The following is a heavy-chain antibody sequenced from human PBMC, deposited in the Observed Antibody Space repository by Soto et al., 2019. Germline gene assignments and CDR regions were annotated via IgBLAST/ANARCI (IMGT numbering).Heavy chain of an antibody. CDR2: INPSGGST. Sequence: ASVKVSCKASGYTFTSYYMHWVRQAPGQGLEWMGIINPSGGSTSYAQKFQGRVTMTRDTSTSTVYMELSSLRSEDTAVYYCAAGYCSSTSCYGAGDYWGQGTMVTVYS. J-gene: IGHJ4*02. CDR1: GYTFTSYY. D-gene: IGHD2-2*01. V-gene: IGHV1-46*01. CDR3: AAGYCSSTSCYGAGDY.